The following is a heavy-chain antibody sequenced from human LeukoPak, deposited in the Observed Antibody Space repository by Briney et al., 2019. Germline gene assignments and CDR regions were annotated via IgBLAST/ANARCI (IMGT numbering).Heavy chain of an antibody. Sequence: ASVKVSCKASGGTFSSYAISWVRQAPGQGLEWMGRIIPILGIANYAQKFQGRVTITADKSTSTAYMELNSLRAEDTALYYCAKSAGLWRTTGIYWYFDLWGRGTLVTVSS. J-gene: IGHJ2*01. V-gene: IGHV1-69*04. CDR1: GGTFSSYA. CDR2: IIPILGIA. D-gene: IGHD1-14*01. CDR3: AKSAGLWRTTGIYWYFDL.